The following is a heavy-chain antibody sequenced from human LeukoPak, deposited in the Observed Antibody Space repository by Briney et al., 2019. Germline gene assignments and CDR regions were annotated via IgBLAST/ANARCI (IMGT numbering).Heavy chain of an antibody. CDR2: ISYDGNHK. J-gene: IGHJ4*02. V-gene: IGHV3-30*18. Sequence: GTSLRLSCAASGFTFSSGMHWVRQAPGKGLEWVAVISYDGNHKYYGDSVKGRFTISGDNSRNTLYLQMDSLKTEDTAVYYCAKGELHFNTCSFDYWGQGTLVTVSS. D-gene: IGHD1-26*01. CDR1: GFTFSSG. CDR3: AKGELHFNTCSFDY.